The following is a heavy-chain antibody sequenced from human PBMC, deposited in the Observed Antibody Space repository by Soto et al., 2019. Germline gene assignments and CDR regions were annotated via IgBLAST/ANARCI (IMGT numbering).Heavy chain of an antibody. CDR1: GYTFTSYD. Sequence: QVQLVQSGAEVKKPGASVKVSCKASGYTFTSYDINWVRPATGQGLEWMGWMNPNSGNRGYAQKFQGRVTMTRKTSISTADMELISLRFADTAVYYCARTIMGDYCMDVWGQGTTVTVSS. CDR2: MNPNSGNR. CDR3: ARTIMGDYCMDV. D-gene: IGHD5-12*01. J-gene: IGHJ6*02. V-gene: IGHV1-8*01.